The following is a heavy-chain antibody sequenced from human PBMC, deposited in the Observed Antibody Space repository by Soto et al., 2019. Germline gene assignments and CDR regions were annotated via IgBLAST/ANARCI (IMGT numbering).Heavy chain of an antibody. D-gene: IGHD3-3*01. CDR3: AREGGVLRLSNWLDP. J-gene: IGHJ5*02. V-gene: IGHV4-61*01. Sequence: QVQLQESGPGLVKPSETLSLTCTVSGDSVNSDSYYWSWIRQSPGEGLEWIGHIYHSGTTSYNPSLQSRVTMSINTSKNHFSLKLSSVTAADTAIYYCAREGGVLRLSNWLDPWGQGTLVTVSS. CDR2: IYHSGTT. CDR1: GDSVNSDSYY.